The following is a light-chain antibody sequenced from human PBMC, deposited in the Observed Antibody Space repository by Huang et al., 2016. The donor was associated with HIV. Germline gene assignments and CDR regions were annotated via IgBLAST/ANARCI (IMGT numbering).Light chain of an antibody. J-gene: IGKJ1*01. CDR1: QSISSY. CDR2: TTS. Sequence: IQMTQSPLSLSASVGDRVTISCRASQSISSYLNWYPQKPGKDPKVLISTTSTLQSGVPSRISGSGSGTDFSLTISHLQPEDFATYCCQQSYRTPWAFGQGTEVEIK. CDR3: QQSYRTPWA. V-gene: IGKV1-39*01.